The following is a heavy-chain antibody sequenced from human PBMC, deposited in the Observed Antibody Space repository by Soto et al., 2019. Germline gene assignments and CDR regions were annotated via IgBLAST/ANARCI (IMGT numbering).Heavy chain of an antibody. J-gene: IGHJ4*02. CDR1: GYTFTSYA. V-gene: IGHV1-3*01. CDR3: ASGFCRSGGSCYSSFDY. Sequence: QVQLVQSGAEVKKPGASVKVSCKASGYTFTSYAMHWVRQAPGQRLEWMGWINAGNGNTKYSQKFQGRVTITRDTSASTAYMELSSLRSEDTAVYYCASGFCRSGGSCYSSFDYWGQGTLVTVSS. D-gene: IGHD2-15*01. CDR2: INAGNGNT.